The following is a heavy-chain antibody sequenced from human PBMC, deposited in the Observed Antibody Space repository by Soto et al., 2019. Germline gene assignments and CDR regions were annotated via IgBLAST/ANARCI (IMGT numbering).Heavy chain of an antibody. Sequence: GESLKISCKGSGSSFTSYWIGWVRQMPGKGLEWMGIIYPGDSDTRYSPSFQGQVTISADKSISTAYLQWSSLKASDTAMYYCARHDGAFGSWYHFDYWGQGTLVTVSS. V-gene: IGHV5-51*01. J-gene: IGHJ4*02. D-gene: IGHD6-13*01. CDR2: IYPGDSDT. CDR3: ARHDGAFGSWYHFDY. CDR1: GSSFTSYW.